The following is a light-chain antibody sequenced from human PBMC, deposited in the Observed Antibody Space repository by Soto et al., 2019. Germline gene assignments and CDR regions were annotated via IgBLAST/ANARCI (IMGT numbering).Light chain of an antibody. Sequence: QSVLTQPASVSGSPGQSITISCTGTSSDVGAYNYVSWYQHHPGKAPKLLIYDVINRPSGVSNRFSGSQSGNTASLTISGLQADDEAEYYCSSYTTTSTHVFGSGTKVTVL. CDR3: SSYTTTSTHV. CDR2: DVI. CDR1: SSDVGAYNY. V-gene: IGLV2-14*03. J-gene: IGLJ1*01.